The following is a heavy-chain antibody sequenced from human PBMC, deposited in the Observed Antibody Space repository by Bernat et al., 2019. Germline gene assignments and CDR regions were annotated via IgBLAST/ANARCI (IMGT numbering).Heavy chain of an antibody. D-gene: IGHD2-8*01. CDR1: GGSISSGGYS. Sequence: QLQLQESGSGLVKPSQTLSLTCAVSGGSISSGGYSWSWIRQPPGKGLEWIGYIYHSGSTYYNPSLKSRVTISVDRSKNQFSLKLSSVTAADTAVYYCARDYCTNGVCYGGFYYWGQGTLVTVSS. J-gene: IGHJ4*02. V-gene: IGHV4-30-2*01. CDR2: IYHSGST. CDR3: ARDYCTNGVCYGGFYY.